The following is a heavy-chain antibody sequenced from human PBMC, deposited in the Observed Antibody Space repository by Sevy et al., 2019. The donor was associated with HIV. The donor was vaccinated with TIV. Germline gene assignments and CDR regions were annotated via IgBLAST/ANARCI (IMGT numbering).Heavy chain of an antibody. CDR2: IKQDGSEK. Sequence: GGSLRLSCAGSGFTFSSYWMSWVRQAPGKGLEWVANIKQDGSEKYYVDSVKGRFTISRDNAKNSLYLQMNSLRAEDTAVYYCAREENYYSYYFDYWGQGTLVTVSS. V-gene: IGHV3-7*01. CDR1: GFTFSSYW. CDR3: AREENYYSYYFDY. D-gene: IGHD3-22*01. J-gene: IGHJ4*02.